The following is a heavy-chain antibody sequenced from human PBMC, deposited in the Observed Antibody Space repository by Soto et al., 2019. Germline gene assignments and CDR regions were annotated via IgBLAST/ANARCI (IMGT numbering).Heavy chain of an antibody. D-gene: IGHD3-3*01. CDR3: ARDASYYSLWSGYYPSRNGMDV. V-gene: IGHV3-33*01. CDR1: GFTFSSFG. CDR2: IWYDGSKK. Sequence: QVQVVESGGGVVQPGRSLRLSCAASGFTFSSFGMHWVRQAPGKGLEWVSLIWYDGSKKSYGDSVKGRFTISRDNSSNTVYLQMNSLRADEPAVYYCARDASYYSLWSGYYPSRNGMDVWGQGTTVTVSS. J-gene: IGHJ6*02.